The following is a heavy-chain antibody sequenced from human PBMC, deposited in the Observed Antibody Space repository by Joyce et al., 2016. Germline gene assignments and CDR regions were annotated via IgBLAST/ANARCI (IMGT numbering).Heavy chain of an antibody. CDR3: ATSLPSRVGGCQFFGLDV. J-gene: IGHJ6*02. D-gene: IGHD3-10*01. V-gene: IGHV4-61*01. CDR1: GDSFCDTSSY. CDR2: SYTSEPT. Sequence: HLQESGPGLVKPSETLSLTGPISGDSFCDTSSYWSWIRPPPGKGLEWLGSSYTSEPTPSQPSPGGLLSISAGAAKKQFSLRLTSVTSADTSVYYCATSLPSRVGGCQFFGLDVWGQGTTVSVS.